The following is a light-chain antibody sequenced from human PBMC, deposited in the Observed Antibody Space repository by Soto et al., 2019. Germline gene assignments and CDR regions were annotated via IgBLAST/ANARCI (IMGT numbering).Light chain of an antibody. CDR2: DAS. V-gene: IGKV3-20*01. Sequence: EIVLTQSPGTLSLSPGERVTLSCRASQSLSSGYLAWYQQKFGQAPRLLIYDASRRATGIPERFSGSGSGTDFTLTISRLEPGDFALYYCQQYAFSPGSFGQGTKVDIK. CDR1: QSLSSGY. CDR3: QQYAFSPGS. J-gene: IGKJ1*01.